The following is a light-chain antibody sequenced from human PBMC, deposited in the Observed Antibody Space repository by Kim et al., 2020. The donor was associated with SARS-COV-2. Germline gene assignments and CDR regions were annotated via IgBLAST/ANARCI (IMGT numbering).Light chain of an antibody. CDR1: SSNIGFNP. V-gene: IGLV1-44*01. Sequence: QSVLTQPPSASGTPGQTITISCSGSSSNIGFNPVNWYQQVPAAAPKLVMYSNNKRPPGVPDRVSASKSGASASLAIGGLQSEDEGIYYCAVWDDSLNVWAFGGGTKVTVL. CDR2: SNN. J-gene: IGLJ3*02. CDR3: AVWDDSLNVWA.